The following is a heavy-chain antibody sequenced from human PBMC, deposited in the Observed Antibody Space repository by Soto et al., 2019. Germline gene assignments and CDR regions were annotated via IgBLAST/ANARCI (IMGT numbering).Heavy chain of an antibody. D-gene: IGHD6-19*01. Sequence: SETLSLTCASYDGSFSVYYWIWIRQSPGEGLEWIGEINHSGSTNYNPSLKSRVTMSVDASKNQFSLKLSSVTAADTAVYYCAKVKSSGLYDYFDYWGQGTLVTVS. CDR2: INHSGST. V-gene: IGHV4-34*01. J-gene: IGHJ4*02. CDR1: DGSFSVYY. CDR3: AKVKSSGLYDYFDY.